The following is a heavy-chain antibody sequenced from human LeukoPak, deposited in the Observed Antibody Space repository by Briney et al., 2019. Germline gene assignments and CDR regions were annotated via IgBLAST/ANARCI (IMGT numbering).Heavy chain of an antibody. CDR2: ISGSGGST. D-gene: IGHD3-3*01. V-gene: IGHV3-23*01. CDR1: GFTFSSCA. Sequence: RAGGSLRLSCAASGFTFSSCAMSWVRQAPGEGLEWVSSISGSGGSTYYADSVKCRFTIPRDNSKTTLYLQMNSLRAEDTAVYYCAKFYYDFWSGYPHFDYWGQGTLVTVSS. CDR3: AKFYYDFWSGYPHFDY. J-gene: IGHJ4*02.